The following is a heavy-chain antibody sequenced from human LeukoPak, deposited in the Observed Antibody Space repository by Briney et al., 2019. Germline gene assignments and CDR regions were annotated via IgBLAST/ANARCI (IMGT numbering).Heavy chain of an antibody. CDR1: GGSSTGYY. Sequence: SETLSPTCAVYGGSSTGYYWSWIRQPPEKGLEWMGEINHSGSTNYNPCLKSGVTISGDTSKSQVHLKLSCVAAADTAVYYCARKYRYSSPRSNNYDDGMDVWGKGTTVTVSS. CDR3: ARKYRYSSPRSNNYDDGMDV. J-gene: IGHJ6*04. V-gene: IGHV4-34*01. CDR2: INHSGST. D-gene: IGHD6-13*01.